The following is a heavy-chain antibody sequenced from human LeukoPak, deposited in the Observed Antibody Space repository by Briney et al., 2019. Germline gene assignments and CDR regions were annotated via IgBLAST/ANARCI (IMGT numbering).Heavy chain of an antibody. D-gene: IGHD6-13*01. CDR1: GFTLSSYA. Sequence: GGSLRLSCAASGFTLSSYAMNWFRQAPGKGLEWVSAISGSDGSTYYADSVKGRFTISRDNSKNTLYLQMNSLRAEDTAVYYCAKPQGAGIAAAGYGMDVWGQGTTVTVSS. V-gene: IGHV3-23*01. J-gene: IGHJ6*02. CDR2: ISGSDGST. CDR3: AKPQGAGIAAAGYGMDV.